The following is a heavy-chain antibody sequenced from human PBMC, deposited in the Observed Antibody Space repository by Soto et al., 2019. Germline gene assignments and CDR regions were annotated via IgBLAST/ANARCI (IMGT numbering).Heavy chain of an antibody. CDR1: GFTVSSHA. V-gene: IGHV3-23*01. CDR3: AKTQSRHYDYIWGGAY. J-gene: IGHJ4*02. CDR2: ISDSAVST. Sequence: EVQLLESGGGLVQPGGSLRLSCAVSGFTVSSHAMSWVRQAPWKGLEWVSTISDSAVSTYYADSVKGRFTISRHDSKNTLYLQMNSLRAEDTAVYYCAKTQSRHYDYIWGGAYWGQGTLVTVSS. D-gene: IGHD3-16*01.